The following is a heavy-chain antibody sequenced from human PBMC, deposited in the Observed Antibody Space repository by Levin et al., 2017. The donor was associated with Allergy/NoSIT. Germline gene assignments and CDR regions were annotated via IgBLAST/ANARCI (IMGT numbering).Heavy chain of an antibody. CDR1: GYTFSSFG. CDR2: ISAHNGDT. J-gene: IGHJ4*02. V-gene: IGHV1-18*01. D-gene: IGHD3-3*01. Sequence: ASVKVSCKASGYTFSSFGISWVRHAPGQGLEWMGGISAHNGDTNCTRKFQDRVMMTTDTSTNTAYMEVRSLKFDDTAIYYCARDWSGYRRYWGQGTLVTVSS. CDR3: ARDWSGYRRY.